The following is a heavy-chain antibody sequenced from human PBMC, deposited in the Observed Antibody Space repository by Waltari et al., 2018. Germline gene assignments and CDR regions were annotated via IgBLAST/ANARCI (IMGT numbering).Heavy chain of an antibody. V-gene: IGHV3-30*09. D-gene: IGHD3-22*01. CDR2: ISSDGDSE. Sequence: QVQLVESGGGVVQPGGSLRLSCVASDFTFSDYSRHWVRQAPGQGLEWVSVISSDGDSERYEDSVKGRFAISRDNPGNTVYLQMNDLRAEDTGVYYCARDKEDRVDYWGQGILVSVSS. CDR1: DFTFSDYS. J-gene: IGHJ4*02. CDR3: ARDKEDRVDY.